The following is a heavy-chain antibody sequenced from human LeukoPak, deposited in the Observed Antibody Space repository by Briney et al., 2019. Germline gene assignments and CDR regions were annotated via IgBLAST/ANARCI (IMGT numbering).Heavy chain of an antibody. Sequence: GGSLRLSCAATGFTFSNYAMSWVRQAPGKGLEWVSGMSGSGATTYYADSVKGRFTISRDNSKNTLYLQMNSLRAEDTAVYYCARVLRGYSYPRAFDIWGQGTMVTVSS. CDR3: ARVLRGYSYPRAFDI. D-gene: IGHD5-18*01. V-gene: IGHV3-23*01. J-gene: IGHJ3*02. CDR2: MSGSGATT. CDR1: GFTFSNYA.